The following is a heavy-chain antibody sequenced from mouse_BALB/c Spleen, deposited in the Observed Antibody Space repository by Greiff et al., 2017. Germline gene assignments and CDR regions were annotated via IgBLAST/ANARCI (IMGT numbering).Heavy chain of an antibody. CDR2: IWGDGST. D-gene: IGHD2-3*01. CDR1: GFSLTGYG. Sequence: QVQLKESGPGLVAPSQSLSITCTVSGFSLTGYGVNWVRQPPGKGLEWLGMIWGDGSTDYNSALKSRLSISKDNSKSQVFLKMNSLQTDDTARYYCARDHGPYDGYYYAIDYWGQGTSVTVSS. CDR3: ARDHGPYDGYYYAIDY. V-gene: IGHV2-6-7*01. J-gene: IGHJ4*01.